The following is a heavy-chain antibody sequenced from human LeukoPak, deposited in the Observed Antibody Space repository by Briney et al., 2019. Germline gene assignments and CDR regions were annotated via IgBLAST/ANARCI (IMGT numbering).Heavy chain of an antibody. Sequence: SETLSLTCTVSGGSISSSSYYWGWIRQPPGKGLEWIGSIYYSGSTYYNPSLKSRVTISVDTSKNQFSLKLSSVTAADTAVYYCASRITNPYYYDSSGPIDYWGQGTLVTVSS. CDR1: GGSISSSSYY. V-gene: IGHV4-39*07. D-gene: IGHD3-22*01. CDR2: IYYSGST. CDR3: ASRITNPYYYDSSGPIDY. J-gene: IGHJ4*02.